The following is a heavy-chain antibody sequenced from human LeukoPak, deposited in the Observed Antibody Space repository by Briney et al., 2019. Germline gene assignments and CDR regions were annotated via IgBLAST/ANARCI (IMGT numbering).Heavy chain of an antibody. CDR2: FDPNSGGT. CDR3: ARSDDYSNLDY. CDR1: GYTFTEYH. V-gene: IGHV1-2*02. D-gene: IGHD4-11*01. J-gene: IGHJ4*02. Sequence: GASVKVSCKASGYTFTEYHIHWVRQTPGHGPEWMGWFDPNSGGTNYAQKFQGRVTMTRDTSISTAYMELSRLRSDDTAVYYCARSDDYSNLDYWGQGTLVTVSS.